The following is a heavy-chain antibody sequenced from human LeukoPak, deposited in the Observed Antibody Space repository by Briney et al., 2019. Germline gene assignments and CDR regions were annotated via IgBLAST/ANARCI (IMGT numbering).Heavy chain of an antibody. CDR2: INHSGST. D-gene: IGHD3-10*01. V-gene: IGHV4-34*01. CDR3: ARGGYYYGPGSYYHFDY. Sequence: SETLSLTCAVYGGSFSGYYWSWIRQPPGKGLEWIGEINHSGSTNYNPSLKSRVTISVDTSKNQFSLKLSSVTAADTAVYYCARGGYYYGPGSYYHFDYWGQGTLVTVSS. CDR1: GGSFSGYY. J-gene: IGHJ4*02.